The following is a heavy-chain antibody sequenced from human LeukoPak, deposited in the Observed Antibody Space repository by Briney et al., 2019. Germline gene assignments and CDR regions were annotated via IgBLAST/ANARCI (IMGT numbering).Heavy chain of an antibody. V-gene: IGHV1-8*01. CDR3: ARGRYYDILTGYLYYFDY. CDR2: MNPNSGNT. J-gene: IGHJ4*02. CDR1: GYTFTSYD. D-gene: IGHD3-9*01. Sequence: ASVKVSCKASGYTFTSYDINWVRQATGQGLVWMGWMNPNSGNTGYAQKFQGRVTMTRNTPISTAYMELSSLRSEDTAVYYCARGRYYDILTGYLYYFDYWGQGTLVTVSS.